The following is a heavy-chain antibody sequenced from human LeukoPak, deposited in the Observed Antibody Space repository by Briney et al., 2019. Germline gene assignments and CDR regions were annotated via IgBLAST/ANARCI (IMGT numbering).Heavy chain of an antibody. CDR3: ARAVDDSSGYYRIDY. CDR1: GGSMSSYY. Sequence: SETLSLTCTVSGGSMSSYYWSWIRQPPGRGPEWIGYISYSGSTNYNPSLKSRVTISVDTSKNQFSLKLSSVTAADTAVYYCARAVDDSSGYYRIDYWGQGTLVTVSS. D-gene: IGHD3-22*01. J-gene: IGHJ4*02. CDR2: ISYSGST. V-gene: IGHV4-59*01.